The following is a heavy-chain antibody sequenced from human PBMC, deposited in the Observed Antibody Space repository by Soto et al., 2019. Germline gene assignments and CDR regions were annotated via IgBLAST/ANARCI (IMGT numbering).Heavy chain of an antibody. CDR1: GFTFSNYT. CDR3: AGRSGSSDY. D-gene: IGHD3-10*01. J-gene: IGHJ4*02. Sequence: RGSLRLSCAASGFTFSNYTMHWFRQAPGKGLEWVALISYDEIDKYFADAVKGRFTISRDNSKNTLYLQMDSLRAEDTAVYYCAGRSGSSDYWGRGTLVTVSS. V-gene: IGHV3-30*04. CDR2: ISYDEIDK.